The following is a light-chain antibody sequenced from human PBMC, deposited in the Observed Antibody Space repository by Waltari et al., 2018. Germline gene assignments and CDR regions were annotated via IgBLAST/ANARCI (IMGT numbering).Light chain of an antibody. V-gene: IGLV1-44*01. J-gene: IGLJ3*02. Sequence: QSALTQETSVSGTVGQKVTLSCTGNSNNVGSYAVGWYQQISHGAPKTVMFGNSLPSGIPVRFSGSNSGTTASPTSSGLQPEDEADYYCSTWDDSLNGQVFGGGTKLT. CDR2: GNS. CDR1: SNNVGSYA. CDR3: STWDDSLNGQV.